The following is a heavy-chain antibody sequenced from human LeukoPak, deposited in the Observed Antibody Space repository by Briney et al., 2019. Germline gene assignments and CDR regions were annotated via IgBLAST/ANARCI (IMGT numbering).Heavy chain of an antibody. D-gene: IGHD2-15*01. CDR1: GFTFSSYG. CDR2: ISYDGSNK. J-gene: IGHJ4*02. CDR3: ARGLGGPTDY. Sequence: GGSLRLSCAASGFTFSSYGMHWVRQAPGKGLEWVAVISYDGSNKYYADSVKGRFTISRDNSKNTLYLQMNSLRSEDTAVYYCARGLGGPTDYWGQGTLVTVSS. V-gene: IGHV3-30*03.